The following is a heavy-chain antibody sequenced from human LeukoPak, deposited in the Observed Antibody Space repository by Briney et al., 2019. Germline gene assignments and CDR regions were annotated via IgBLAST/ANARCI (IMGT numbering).Heavy chain of an antibody. CDR3: AIELVVPAATVDY. CDR1: GGTFSSYA. J-gene: IGHJ4*02. V-gene: IGHV1-69*01. D-gene: IGHD2-2*01. CDR2: IIPIFGTA. Sequence: GASVKDSCKASGGTFSSYAISWVRQAPGQGLEWMGGIIPIFGTANYAQKFQGRVTITADESTSTAYMELSSLRSEDTAVYYCAIELVVPAATVDYWGQGTLVTVSS.